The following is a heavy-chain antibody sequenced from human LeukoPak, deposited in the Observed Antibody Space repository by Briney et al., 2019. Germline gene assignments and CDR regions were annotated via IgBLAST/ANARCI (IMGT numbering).Heavy chain of an antibody. D-gene: IGHD3-10*01. V-gene: IGHV4-59*11. CDR3: ARGWFGDHFDY. CDR1: GGSISSHY. Sequence: SETLSLTCTVSGGSISSHYWSWIRQPPGKGLEWIGYIYYSGSTNYNPSLKSRVTISVETSKNQFSLKLSSVTAADTAVYYCARGWFGDHFDYWGQGTLVTVSS. J-gene: IGHJ4*02. CDR2: IYYSGST.